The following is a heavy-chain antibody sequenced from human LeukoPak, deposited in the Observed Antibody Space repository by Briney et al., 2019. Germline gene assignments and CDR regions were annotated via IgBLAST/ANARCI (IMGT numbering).Heavy chain of an antibody. CDR1: GGSISSYY. D-gene: IGHD5-12*01. CDR3: ARARAGIVATIGDY. V-gene: IGHV4-59*01. CDR2: IYYSGST. Sequence: SETLSLTCTVSGGSISSYYWSWIRQPPGKGLEWIGYIYYSGSTNYNPSLKSRVTISVDTSKNQFSLKLSSVTAADTAVYYCARARAGIVATIGDYWGQGTLVTVSS. J-gene: IGHJ4*02.